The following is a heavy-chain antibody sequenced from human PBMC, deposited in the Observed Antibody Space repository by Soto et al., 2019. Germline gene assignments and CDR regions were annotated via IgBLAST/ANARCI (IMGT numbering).Heavy chain of an antibody. J-gene: IGHJ4*02. CDR2: MNPNSGNT. CDR1: GYTFTNYV. CDR3: ARVMSGGHSDY. V-gene: IGHV1-8*01. Sequence: QVQLVQSGAEVKKPGASVTVSCKASGYTFTNYVINWVRQAPGQGLEWMGWMNPNSGNTGYAQKFQGRVTMTRNTSLRTAYIDLSSLSSDDTAVYYCARVMSGGHSDYWGQGTLVTVSS. D-gene: IGHD2-15*01.